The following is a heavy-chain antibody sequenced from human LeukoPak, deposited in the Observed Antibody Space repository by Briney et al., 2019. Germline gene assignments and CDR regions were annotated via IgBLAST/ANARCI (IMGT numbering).Heavy chain of an antibody. Sequence: SETLSLTCTVSGYSIGSGYFWGWIRQPPGKGLDWIGIIYHSGSTYYNPSLKSRVTISVDTSKNQFSLKLTSVTAADTAVYYCAREVAYWGQGILVTVSS. CDR3: AREVAY. J-gene: IGHJ4*02. V-gene: IGHV4-38-2*02. CDR1: GYSIGSGYF. CDR2: IYHSGST.